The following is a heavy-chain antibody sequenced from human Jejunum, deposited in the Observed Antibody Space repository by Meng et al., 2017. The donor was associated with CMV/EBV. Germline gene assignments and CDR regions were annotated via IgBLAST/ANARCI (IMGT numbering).Heavy chain of an antibody. CDR2: ISQDGSNK. V-gene: IGHV3-30-3*01. D-gene: IGHD1-1*01. CDR3: AREPQLEIDAFDI. J-gene: IGHJ3*02. Sequence: ASGFIFSSYTMHWVRQSPGEGLQWVALISQDGSNKYYADSVKGRFTISRDNSKNTLYVEMNSLRPDDTAVYYCAREPQLEIDAFDIWGRGTLVTVSS. CDR1: GFIFSSYT.